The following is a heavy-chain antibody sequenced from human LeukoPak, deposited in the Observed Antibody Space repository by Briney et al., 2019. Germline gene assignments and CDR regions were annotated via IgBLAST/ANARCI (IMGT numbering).Heavy chain of an antibody. CDR3: ASHSNVWLLGN. CDR1: GFSFSSFG. CDR2: IAASWGNT. V-gene: IGHV3-64*04. Sequence: GGSLRLSCLVSGFSFSSFGMHWVRQTPGKGLEFVSAIAASWGNTYYTASAKGRFTISRDDSKNTLYLQMSSLKTEDTAVYYCASHSNVWLLGNWGQGTLVTVSS. J-gene: IGHJ4*02. D-gene: IGHD6-19*01.